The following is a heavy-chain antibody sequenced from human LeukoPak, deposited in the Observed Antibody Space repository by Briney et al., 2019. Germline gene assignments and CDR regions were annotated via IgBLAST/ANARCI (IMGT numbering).Heavy chain of an antibody. Sequence: ASVKVSCKASGYTFTSYGISWVRQAPGQGLEWMGWISAYNGNTNYAQKLQGRVTMTTDTSTSTAYMELRSLRSDDTAVYYCARRPNYDFWSGSYNWFDPWGQGTLVTVSS. J-gene: IGHJ5*02. V-gene: IGHV1-18*01. CDR2: ISAYNGNT. CDR1: GYTFTSYG. D-gene: IGHD3-3*01. CDR3: ARRPNYDFWSGSYNWFDP.